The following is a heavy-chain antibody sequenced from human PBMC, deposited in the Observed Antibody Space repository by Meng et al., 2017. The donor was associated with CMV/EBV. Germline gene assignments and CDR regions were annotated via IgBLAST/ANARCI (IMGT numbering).Heavy chain of an antibody. D-gene: IGHD5-24*01. V-gene: IGHV1-69*12. Sequence: VQLVQAGAGVKQPGSAGKVSCKASGVTFSSYAISWVRRAPGQGLEWMGGIIPIFGTANYAQKFQGRVTITADESTSTAYMELSSLRSEDTAVYYCARMPRDGYNYIDYWGQGTLVTVSS. J-gene: IGHJ4*02. CDR3: ARMPRDGYNYIDY. CDR1: GVTFSSYA. CDR2: IIPIFGTA.